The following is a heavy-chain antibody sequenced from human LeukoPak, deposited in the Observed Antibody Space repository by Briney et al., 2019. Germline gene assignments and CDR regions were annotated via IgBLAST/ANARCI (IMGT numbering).Heavy chain of an antibody. J-gene: IGHJ4*02. CDR2: VNPDTGDK. Sequence: ASVKVSCKASGHTFTNYHINWVRQASGQGLEWMTWVNPDTGDKGYARKLQDRVTITTATSISPAYMELSSLSSEDTAVYFCARTTSMTASGYDYWGQGTLVTVSS. D-gene: IGHD2-21*02. CDR3: ARTTSMTASGYDY. CDR1: GHTFTNYH. V-gene: IGHV1-8*03.